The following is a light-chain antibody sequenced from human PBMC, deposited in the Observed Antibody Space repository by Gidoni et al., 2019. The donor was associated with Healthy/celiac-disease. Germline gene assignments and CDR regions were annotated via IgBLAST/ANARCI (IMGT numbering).Light chain of an antibody. CDR1: QSISSY. CDR2: AAS. J-gene: IGKJ3*01. Sequence: DIQMTQSPSSLSASVGDRVTITCRASQSISSYLNWYQQKPGTAPKLLIYAASSLQSGVPSRFSGSGSGTDFTLTISSLQPEDFATYYCQQSYSTPETFXPXTKVDIK. CDR3: QQSYSTPET. V-gene: IGKV1-39*01.